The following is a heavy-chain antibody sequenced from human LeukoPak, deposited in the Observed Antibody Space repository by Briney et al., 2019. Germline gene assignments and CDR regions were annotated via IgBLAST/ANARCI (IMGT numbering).Heavy chain of an antibody. Sequence: PGGSLRLSCAASGFTFSSYEMNWVRQAPGKGLEWVSYISSSGSTIYYADSVKGRFTISRDNAKNSLYLQMNSLRAEDTAVYYCARDWKLPYGDYVGIDYWGQGTLVTVSS. J-gene: IGHJ4*02. CDR2: ISSSGSTI. CDR3: ARDWKLPYGDYVGIDY. V-gene: IGHV3-48*03. D-gene: IGHD4-17*01. CDR1: GFTFSSYE.